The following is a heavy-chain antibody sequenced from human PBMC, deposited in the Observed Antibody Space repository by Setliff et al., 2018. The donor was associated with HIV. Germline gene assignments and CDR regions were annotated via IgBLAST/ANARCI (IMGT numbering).Heavy chain of an antibody. CDR1: GGSISNYY. CDR2: GYYSGIT. D-gene: IGHD2-21*02. V-gene: IGHV4-59*08. Sequence: SETLSLTCTVSGGSISNYYWSWIRQPPGKGLEWIGCGYYSGITHYDPSLKSRVSISVDASKNQFSLRLNSVTVADMAVYFCARSSRGSLRDLDYWGPGTLVTVSS. CDR3: ARSSRGSLRDLDY. J-gene: IGHJ4*02.